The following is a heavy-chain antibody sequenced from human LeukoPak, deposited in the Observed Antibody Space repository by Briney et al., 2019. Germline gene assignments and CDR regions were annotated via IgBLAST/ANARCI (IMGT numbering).Heavy chain of an antibody. Sequence: GXSLRXSCAASGFTFSSYEMNWVRQAPGKGLEWVSYISSSGSTIYYADSVKGRFTISRDNAKNCLYMQMNSLRAEDTALYYCAREXSQNVLVLWFYYMDVWGKGTTVTVSS. CDR2: ISSSGSTI. CDR3: AREXSQNVLVLWFYYMDV. CDR1: GFTFSSYE. D-gene: IGHD3-10*01. J-gene: IGHJ6*03. V-gene: IGHV3-48*03.